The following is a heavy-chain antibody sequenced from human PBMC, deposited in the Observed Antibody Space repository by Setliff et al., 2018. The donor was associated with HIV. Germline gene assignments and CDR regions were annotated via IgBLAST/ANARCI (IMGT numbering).Heavy chain of an antibody. CDR1: GGSFSSYA. V-gene: IGHV1-69*04. Sequence: ASVKVSCKASGGSFSSYAINWVQQAPGQGLEWMGRIIPMVGTENYAQKFQGRVTLTADKCTTTAYMELSRLTSDDTAVYYCARGHSSSTNWFFDLWGRGTLVTVSS. CDR2: IIPMVGTE. J-gene: IGHJ2*01. CDR3: ARGHSSSTNWFFDL. D-gene: IGHD6-6*01.